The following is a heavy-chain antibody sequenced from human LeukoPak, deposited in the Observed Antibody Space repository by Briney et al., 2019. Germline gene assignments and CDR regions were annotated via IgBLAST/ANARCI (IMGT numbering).Heavy chain of an antibody. CDR3: ARRPQTSIFDY. J-gene: IGHJ4*02. D-gene: IGHD2-2*02. CDR1: GFTFSSYW. Sequence: PGGSLRLSCAASGFTFSSYWMSWIRQPPGKGLEWIGSIYYSGSTYYNPSLKSRVTISVDTSKNQFSLKLSSVTAADTAVYYCARRPQTSIFDYWGQGTLVTVSS. CDR2: IYYSGST. V-gene: IGHV4-39*01.